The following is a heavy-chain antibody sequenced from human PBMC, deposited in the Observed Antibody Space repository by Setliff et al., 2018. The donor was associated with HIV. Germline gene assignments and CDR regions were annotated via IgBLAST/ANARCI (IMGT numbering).Heavy chain of an antibody. CDR2: IYFSGTT. CDR1: GGSISSGSYY. CDR3: ARRRTAVAGFDY. D-gene: IGHD6-13*01. V-gene: IGHV4-39*01. J-gene: IGHJ4*02. Sequence: SETLSLTCTVSGGSISSGSYYWGWIRQPPGKGLEWIGSIYFSGTTYYSPSLESRVTISVDTSKNQFSLKVTFVTAADTAVYYCARRRTAVAGFDYWGQGTLVTVSS.